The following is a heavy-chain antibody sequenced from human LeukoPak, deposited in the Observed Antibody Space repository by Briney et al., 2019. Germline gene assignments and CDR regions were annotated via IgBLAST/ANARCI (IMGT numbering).Heavy chain of an antibody. J-gene: IGHJ6*03. V-gene: IGHV4-39*07. D-gene: IGHD6-13*01. CDR3: ARGRVSSSTWYSTYYYYFYMDV. Sequence: PSETLSLTCTVSGGSISSSSYYWGWIRQPPGKGLEWIGSIYYSGSTYYNPSLKSRVTMSVDTSKNQFSLKLSSVTAADTAVYFCARGRVSSSTWYSTYYYYFYMDVWGKGTTATVSS. CDR1: GGSISSSSYY. CDR2: IYYSGST.